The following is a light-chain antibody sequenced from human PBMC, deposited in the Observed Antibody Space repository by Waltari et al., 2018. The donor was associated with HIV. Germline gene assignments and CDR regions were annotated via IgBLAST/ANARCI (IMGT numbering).Light chain of an antibody. Sequence: SPGETATLSCRASQSVSNYLAWYQQKPGQAPRLLIYDASNRATDIPARFSGSGSGTDFTLAISSLEPEDFAVYYCQQRSRWPITFGQGTRLEIK. CDR1: QSVSNY. J-gene: IGKJ5*01. V-gene: IGKV3-11*01. CDR3: QQRSRWPIT. CDR2: DAS.